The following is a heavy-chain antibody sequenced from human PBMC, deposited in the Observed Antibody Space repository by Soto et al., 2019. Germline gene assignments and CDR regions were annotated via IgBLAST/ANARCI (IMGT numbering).Heavy chain of an antibody. CDR2: IYHSGST. Sequence: SELLRLPYSVVDGAIRGGGYRWSWMRQPPGKGLECIGYIYHSGSTYYNPSLKSRVTISVDRSKNQFSLKLRSVTAADTAVYYCARGPPFGFWGQGTLVTVS. J-gene: IGHJ4*02. CDR3: ARGPPFGF. CDR1: DGAIRGGGYR. V-gene: IGHV4-30-2*01.